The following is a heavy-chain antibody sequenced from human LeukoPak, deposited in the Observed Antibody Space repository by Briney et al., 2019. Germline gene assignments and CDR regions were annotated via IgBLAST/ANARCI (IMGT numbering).Heavy chain of an antibody. J-gene: IGHJ6*03. CDR2: IYHSGST. D-gene: IGHD6-13*01. V-gene: IGHV4-38-2*01. Sequence: SETLSLTCAVSGYSISSGYYWGWIRQPPGKGLEWIGSIYHSGSTYYNPSLKSRVTISVDTSKNQFSLKLSSVTAAATAVYYCARVSAAAGTRDHYYYYYYMDVWGKGTTVTVSS. CDR3: ARVSAAAGTRDHYYYYYYMDV. CDR1: GYSISSGYY.